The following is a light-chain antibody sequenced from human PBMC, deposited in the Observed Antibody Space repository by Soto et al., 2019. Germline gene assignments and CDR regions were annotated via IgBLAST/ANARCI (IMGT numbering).Light chain of an antibody. V-gene: IGKV1-6*01. CDR1: QDIRND. CDR2: GAS. CDR3: LQDYNFPQT. Sequence: QVAQSPPSLSASVGDTVTITCRESQDIRNDLGWYQQKPGRAPKLLIYGASNLQSGVPSRFSGSVSGTDFTLTISSLQPEDFATYYCLQDYNFPQTFGQGTKVDIK. J-gene: IGKJ1*01.